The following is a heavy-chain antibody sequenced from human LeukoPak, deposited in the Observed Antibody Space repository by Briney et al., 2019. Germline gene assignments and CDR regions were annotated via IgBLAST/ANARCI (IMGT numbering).Heavy chain of an antibody. D-gene: IGHD3/OR15-3a*01. CDR3: AKETEEGTGYYNYFDY. Sequence: GGSLRLSCAASGFTFSSYGMSWVRQAPGKGLEWVSAISGSGGSTYYADSVKGRFTISRDNSKNTLYLQMNSLRAEDTAVYYCAKETEEGTGYYNYFDYWGQGTLVTVSS. J-gene: IGHJ4*02. V-gene: IGHV3-23*01. CDR2: ISGSGGST. CDR1: GFTFSSYG.